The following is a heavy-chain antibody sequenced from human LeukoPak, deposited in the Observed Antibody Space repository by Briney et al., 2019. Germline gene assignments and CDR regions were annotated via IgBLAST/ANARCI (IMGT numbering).Heavy chain of an antibody. J-gene: IGHJ4*02. CDR3: AKGPGGAFDY. Sequence: GSLRLSCAASGFTFSNYGMHWVRPAPGKGLEWVAVISYDGSNKYYADSVKGRFTISRDNSKNTLYLQMNSLRAEDTAVYYCAKGPGGAFDYWGQGTLVTVSS. CDR1: GFTFSNYG. V-gene: IGHV3-30*18. D-gene: IGHD3-16*01. CDR2: ISYDGSNK.